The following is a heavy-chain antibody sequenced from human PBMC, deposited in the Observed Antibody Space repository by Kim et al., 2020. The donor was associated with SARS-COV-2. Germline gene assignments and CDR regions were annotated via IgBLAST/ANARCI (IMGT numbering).Heavy chain of an antibody. J-gene: IGHJ4*02. CDR3: ARDASGWSRDY. CDR1: GFTFSSCS. Sequence: GGSLRLSCAASGFTFSSCSMSWVRQAPGKGLEWVSTITNSGTSTYYADSMKGRFTISRDNAKNSLFLQMNSLRAEDTAVYYCARDASGWSRDYWGQGTLVTVSS. D-gene: IGHD6-19*01. CDR2: ITNSGTST. V-gene: IGHV3-21*06.